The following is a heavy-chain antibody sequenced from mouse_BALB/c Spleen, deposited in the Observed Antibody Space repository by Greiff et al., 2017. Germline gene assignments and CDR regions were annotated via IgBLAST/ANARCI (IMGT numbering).Heavy chain of an antibody. Sequence: DVKLQESGPGLVKPSQSLSLTCSVTGYSITSGYYWNWIRQFPGNKLEWMGYISYDGSNNYNPSLKNRTSITRDTSKNQFFLKLNSVTTEDTATYYCARNWDVRYFDYWGQGTTLTVSS. CDR2: ISYDGSN. CDR1: GYSITSGYY. J-gene: IGHJ2*01. D-gene: IGHD4-1*01. V-gene: IGHV3-6*02. CDR3: ARNWDVRYFDY.